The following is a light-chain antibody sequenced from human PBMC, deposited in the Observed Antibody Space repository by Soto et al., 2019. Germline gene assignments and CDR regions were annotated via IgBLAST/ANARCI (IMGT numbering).Light chain of an antibody. V-gene: IGKV3-11*01. CDR3: QQRSNWPPKGT. CDR1: QSVSSY. Sequence: EIVLTQSPATLSLSPGERATLSCRASQSVSSYLACYQQKPGQAPRLLIYDASNRVTGIPARFSGSGSGTDFTLTISSLEPEDFAVYYCQQRSNWPPKGTFGQGTRLEIK. J-gene: IGKJ5*01. CDR2: DAS.